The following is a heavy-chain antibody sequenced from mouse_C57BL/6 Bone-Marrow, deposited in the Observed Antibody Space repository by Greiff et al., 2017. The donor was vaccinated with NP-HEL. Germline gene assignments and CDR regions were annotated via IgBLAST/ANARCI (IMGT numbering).Heavy chain of an antibody. D-gene: IGHD2-2*01. CDR1: GYSFTDYN. J-gene: IGHJ4*01. Sequence: EVQLQQSGPELVKPGASVKISCKASGYSFTDYNMNWVKQRNGKSLEWIGVINPNYGTTSYNQKFKCKATLTVDQSSSTAYMQLNSLTSEDSAVYYCARLGLRRSYAMDYWGQGTSVTVSS. CDR3: ARLGLRRSYAMDY. V-gene: IGHV1-39*01. CDR2: INPNYGTT.